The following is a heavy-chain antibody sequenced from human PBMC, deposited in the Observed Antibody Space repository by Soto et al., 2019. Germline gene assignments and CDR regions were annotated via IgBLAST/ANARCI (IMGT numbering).Heavy chain of an antibody. CDR3: ARVTYRRGFDY. CDR1: GGSISSGGYY. Sequence: PSETLSLTCTVSGGSISSGGYYWSWIRQPPGKGLEWIGEINHSGSTNYNPSLKSRVTISVDTSKNQFSLKLSSVTAADTAVYYCARVTYRRGFDYWGQGTLVTVSS. CDR2: INHSGST. D-gene: IGHD1-26*01. V-gene: IGHV4-39*07. J-gene: IGHJ4*02.